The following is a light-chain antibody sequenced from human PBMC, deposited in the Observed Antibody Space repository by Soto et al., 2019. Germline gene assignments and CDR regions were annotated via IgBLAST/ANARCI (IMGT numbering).Light chain of an antibody. CDR1: QSLSNNF. CDR3: QQYATSPLT. CDR2: GAS. Sequence: DIVLTQSPGTLSLSPGDRAALSCGASQSLSNNFLAWYQKKPGQAPRLLISGASSRATGIPDRFSGSGSGTDFTLTITRVEPEDFAVYYCQQYATSPLTFGGGTKVEIK. V-gene: IGKV3-20*01. J-gene: IGKJ4*01.